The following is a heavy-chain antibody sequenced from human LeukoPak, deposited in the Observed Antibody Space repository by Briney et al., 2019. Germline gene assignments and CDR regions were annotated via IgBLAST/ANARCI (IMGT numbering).Heavy chain of an antibody. D-gene: IGHD4-11*01. CDR2: ISSSSNYI. CDR1: GFSFRSHG. CDR3: ARGTPTTRDFDY. V-gene: IGHV3-21*01. Sequence: GGSLRLSCAASGFSFRSHGMNWVRQAPGKGLEWVSFISSSSNYIYYTDSVKGRFTISRDNAKNSLFLQMNSLRAEDTAVYYCARGTPTTRDFDYWGQGTLVTVSS. J-gene: IGHJ4*02.